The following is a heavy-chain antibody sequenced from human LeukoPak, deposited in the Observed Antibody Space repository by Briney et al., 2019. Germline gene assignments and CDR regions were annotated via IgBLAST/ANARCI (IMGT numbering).Heavy chain of an antibody. CDR3: ARVRIGEPNYYFDD. J-gene: IGHJ4*02. D-gene: IGHD1-14*01. V-gene: IGHV4-59*01. Sequence: PSETLSLTCTVSGGSISSYYWSWIRQPPGKGLEWIGYIYYSGSTNYNPSLKSRVTISVDTSKNQFSLKLSSVTAADEAVYYCARVRIGEPNYYFDDWGQGTLVTVSS. CDR1: GGSISSYY. CDR2: IYYSGST.